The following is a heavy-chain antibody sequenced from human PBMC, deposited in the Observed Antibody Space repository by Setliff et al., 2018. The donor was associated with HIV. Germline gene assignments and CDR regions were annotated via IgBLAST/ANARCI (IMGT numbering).Heavy chain of an antibody. D-gene: IGHD2-8*01. V-gene: IGHV1-69*05. CDR2: SIPLFKTV. CDR3: ASGSGYCRNGDCYIGVHKNPDKYFYDY. J-gene: IGHJ4*02. CDR1: GATFSNSV. Sequence: GASVKVSCKASGATFSNSVLTWVRQAPGQGLEWMGESIPLFKTVNYAQKFQGRLTISTDELMTTAYMELSSLKSEDTAVYYCASGSGYCRNGDCYIGVHKNPDKYFYDYWGQGTLVTVSS.